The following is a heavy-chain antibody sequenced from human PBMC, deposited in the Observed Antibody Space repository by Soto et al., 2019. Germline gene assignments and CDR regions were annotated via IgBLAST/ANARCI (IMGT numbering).Heavy chain of an antibody. CDR2: IGGNAINT. CDR3: AKYYYDSSGSRGAYDI. V-gene: IGHV3-23*01. J-gene: IGHJ3*02. D-gene: IGHD3-22*01. Sequence: GGSLRLSCAASGFTFSSFAMTWVRQAPGKGLEWVSAIGGNAINTFYADSVKGRFTISRDNSKNTLYLQMNSLRAKDTAIYYCAKYYYDSSGSRGAYDIWGQGTMVTVSS. CDR1: GFTFSSFA.